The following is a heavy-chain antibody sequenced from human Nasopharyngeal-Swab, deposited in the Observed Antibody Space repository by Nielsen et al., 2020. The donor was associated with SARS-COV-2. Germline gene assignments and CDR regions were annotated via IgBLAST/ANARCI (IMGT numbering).Heavy chain of an antibody. J-gene: IGHJ4*02. D-gene: IGHD4/OR15-4a*01. V-gene: IGHV5-51*01. CDR1: GYSFSTYW. CDR3: ARLYGGYVDY. CDR2: IYPGDSTT. Sequence: GEPLKISCQGSGYSFSTYWIGWVRQMPGKGLEWMGIIYPGDSTTKYRPSFQGQVTISADKSISTAYLQWSSLKASDTAMYFCARLYGGYVDYWGQGTLVTVSS.